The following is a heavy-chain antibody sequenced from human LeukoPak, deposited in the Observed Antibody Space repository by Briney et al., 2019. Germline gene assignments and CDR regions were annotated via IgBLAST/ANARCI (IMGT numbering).Heavy chain of an antibody. CDR1: GGTFSSYT. Sequence: ASVKVSCKASGGTFSSYTISWVRQAPGQGLEWMGGIIPIFGTANYAQKFQGRVTITTDESTSTAYMELSSLRSEDTAVYYCARELQGGFDYWGQGTLVTVSS. CDR3: ARELQGGFDY. CDR2: IIPIFGTA. D-gene: IGHD4-11*01. J-gene: IGHJ4*02. V-gene: IGHV1-69*05.